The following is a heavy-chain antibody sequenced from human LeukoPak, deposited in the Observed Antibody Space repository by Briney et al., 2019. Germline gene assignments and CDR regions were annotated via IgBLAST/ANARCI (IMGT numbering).Heavy chain of an antibody. CDR3: AREGLYSENWFDP. Sequence: KPSETLSLTCIVSGGSISSNYWSWTRQPAGKGLEWIGRIYSSGTTTYIPSLKSRVTISVDTSKNQFSLKLSSVTAADTAVYYCAREGLYSENWFDPWGQGTLVTVSS. CDR1: GGSISSNY. D-gene: IGHD3-10*02. V-gene: IGHV4-4*07. CDR2: IYSSGTT. J-gene: IGHJ5*02.